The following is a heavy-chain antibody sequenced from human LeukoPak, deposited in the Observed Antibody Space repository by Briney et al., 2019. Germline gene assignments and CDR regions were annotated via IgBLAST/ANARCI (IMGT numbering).Heavy chain of an antibody. V-gene: IGHV3-30*18. CDR3: AKAALWELLILEY. CDR1: WFIFSSFG. Sequence: GGSLRLSCAAYWFIFSSFGMHWVRQAPGEGLEWVSVISYDGNNKYYADSVKGRFTISRDNSKNTLYLQINSLRAEDTAVYYCAKAALWELLILEYWGQGTLVTVSS. J-gene: IGHJ4*02. D-gene: IGHD3-10*01. CDR2: ISYDGNNK.